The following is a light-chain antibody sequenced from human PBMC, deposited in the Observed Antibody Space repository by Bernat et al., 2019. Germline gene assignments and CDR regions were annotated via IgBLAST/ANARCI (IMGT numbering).Light chain of an antibody. CDR2: DAS. V-gene: IGKV3-11*01. Sequence: EIVLTQSPATLSLSPAERATLSCRASQSVSSYLAWYQQQPGQAPRLLIYDASNRATGIPARFSGSGSGTDVTLTISSLEPEDFAVYYCQQRSNWPPITFGQGTRLEI. CDR3: QQRSNWPPIT. J-gene: IGKJ5*01. CDR1: QSVSSY.